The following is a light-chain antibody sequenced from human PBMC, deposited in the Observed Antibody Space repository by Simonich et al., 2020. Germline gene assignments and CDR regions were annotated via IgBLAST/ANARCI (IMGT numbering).Light chain of an antibody. CDR3: CSYAGSYTLV. Sequence: QSALTQPRSVSGSPGQSVTISCTGTSSDVGGYNYVSWSQQHPGKAPKLMIYAVSSRPSGVPDSFSGSKSGNTASLTISGLQAEDEADYYCCSYAGSYTLVFGGGTKLTVL. V-gene: IGLV2-11*01. CDR1: SSDVGGYNY. J-gene: IGLJ2*01. CDR2: AVS.